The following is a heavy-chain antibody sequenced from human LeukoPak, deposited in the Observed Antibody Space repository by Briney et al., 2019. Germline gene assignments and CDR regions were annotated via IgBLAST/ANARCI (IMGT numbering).Heavy chain of an antibody. D-gene: IGHD7-27*01. CDR3: ARDYVWGSSESDY. CDR1: GGSFSGYY. V-gene: IGHV3-7*01. J-gene: IGHJ4*02. CDR2: IKQDGSEK. Sequence: ETLSLTCAVYGGSFSGYYWSWIRQPPGKGLEWVGNIKQDGSEKYYVDSVKGRFTISRDNAKNSLYLQMNSLRVEDTAIYYCARDYVWGSSESDYWGQGTLVTVSS.